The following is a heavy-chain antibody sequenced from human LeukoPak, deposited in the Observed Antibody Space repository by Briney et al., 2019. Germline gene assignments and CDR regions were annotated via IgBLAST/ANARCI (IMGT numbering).Heavy chain of an antibody. CDR2: ISGRDDST. D-gene: IGHD3-9*01. Sequence: GGSLRLSCAASGFSFSNYAMSWVRQVPGMGLEWVSAISGRDDSTYYADSVKGRFTISRDTSKNTLYLQMNSLRAEDTAVYYCAKWGDYDVLTGYYDSDYWGQGTLVTVSS. V-gene: IGHV3-23*01. CDR3: AKWGDYDVLTGYYDSDY. CDR1: GFSFSNYA. J-gene: IGHJ4*02.